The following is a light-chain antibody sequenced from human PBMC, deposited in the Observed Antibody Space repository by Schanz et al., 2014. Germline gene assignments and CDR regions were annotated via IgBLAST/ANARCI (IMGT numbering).Light chain of an antibody. CDR1: TSDIGSYDF. CDR3: SSYAGSNKEV. Sequence: QSALTQPASVSGAPGQSITISCTGTTSDIGSYDFVSWYRQHPGEAPKLMIYEGSKRPSGVSNRFSGSKSDNTASLTISGLQAEDEADYHCSSYAGSNKEVFGGGTKLTVL. J-gene: IGLJ3*02. CDR2: EGS. V-gene: IGLV2-14*02.